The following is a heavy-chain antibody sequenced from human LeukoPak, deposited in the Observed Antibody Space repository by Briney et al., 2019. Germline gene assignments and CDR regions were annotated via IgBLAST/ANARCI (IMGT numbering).Heavy chain of an antibody. CDR3: ASQGGDYVRFDC. D-gene: IGHD4-17*01. Sequence: ASVKVSCKVSGYTLTELSMHWVRQAPGQGLEWMGIINPSGGSTSYAQKFQGRVTMTRDTSTSTVYMELSSLRSEDTAVYYCASQGGDYVRFDCWGQGTLVTVSS. CDR2: INPSGGST. CDR1: GYTLTELS. V-gene: IGHV1-46*01. J-gene: IGHJ4*02.